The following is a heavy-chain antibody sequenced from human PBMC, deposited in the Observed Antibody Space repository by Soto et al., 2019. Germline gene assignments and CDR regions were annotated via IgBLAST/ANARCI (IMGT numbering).Heavy chain of an antibody. V-gene: IGHV4-4*07. D-gene: IGHD2-15*01. CDR3: ARNGRAYCSGGSCYLTYNWFDP. CDR2: IYTSGST. Sequence: QVQLQESGPGLVKPSETLSLTCTVSGGSISSYYWSWIRQPAGKGLEWIGRIYTSGSTNYNPTLTSRVTMSVDTSKNQFSLKLSSVTAADTAVYYCARNGRAYCSGGSCYLTYNWFDPWGQGTLVTVSS. CDR1: GGSISSYY. J-gene: IGHJ5*02.